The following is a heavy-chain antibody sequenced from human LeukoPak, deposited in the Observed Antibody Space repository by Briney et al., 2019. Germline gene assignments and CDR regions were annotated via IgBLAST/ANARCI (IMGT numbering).Heavy chain of an antibody. D-gene: IGHD6-19*01. CDR2: ISWNSGSI. J-gene: IGHJ4*02. CDR3: VKDIRLVVSVYFDH. CDR1: GFTFDDYA. V-gene: IGHV3-9*01. Sequence: PGGSLRLSCVGSGFTFDDYAMHWVRQAPGKGLEWVSGISWNSGSIGYADSVKGRFTISRDNAKNSLYLQMNSLRAEDTALYYCVKDIRLVVSVYFDHWGQGTLVTVSS.